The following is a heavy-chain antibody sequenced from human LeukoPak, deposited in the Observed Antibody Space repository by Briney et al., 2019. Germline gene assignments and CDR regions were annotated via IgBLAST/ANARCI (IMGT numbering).Heavy chain of an antibody. CDR1: GGSISSYY. CDR2: INHSGST. Sequence: PSETLSLTCTVSGGSISSYYWSWIRQPPGKELEWIGEINHSGSTNYNPSLKSRVTISVDTSKNQFSLKLSSVTAADTAVYYCARASWSGSIDYWGQGTLVTVSS. CDR3: ARASWSGSIDY. V-gene: IGHV4-34*01. J-gene: IGHJ4*02. D-gene: IGHD3-3*01.